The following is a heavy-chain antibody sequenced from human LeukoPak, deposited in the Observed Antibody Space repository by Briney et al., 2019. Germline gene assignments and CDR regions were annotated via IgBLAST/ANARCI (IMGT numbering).Heavy chain of an antibody. V-gene: IGHV4-59*01. J-gene: IGHJ3*02. CDR3: ATLGGFGNFDI. Sequence: SETLSLTCTFSGGSISGYYWSWIRQPPGNGLEWVGYIYNSGSTSYNPSLKSRVTISVDTSKNQFSLKLSSVTAADTAVYYCATLGGFGNFDIWGQGTMVTVSS. D-gene: IGHD3-10*01. CDR2: IYNSGST. CDR1: GGSISGYY.